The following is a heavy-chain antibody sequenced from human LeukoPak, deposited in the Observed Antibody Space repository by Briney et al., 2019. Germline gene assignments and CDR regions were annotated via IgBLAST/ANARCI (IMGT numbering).Heavy chain of an antibody. CDR3: ARGTSGSADY. D-gene: IGHD3-10*01. Sequence: SETLSLTCTVSGGSMSSGSYYWSWIRQPAGKGLEWIGRIYTSGSTNYNPSLKSRVTISVDTSKNQFSLKLGSVTAADTAVYYCARGTSGSADYWGQGTLVTVSS. J-gene: IGHJ4*02. V-gene: IGHV4-61*02. CDR2: IYTSGST. CDR1: GGSMSSGSYY.